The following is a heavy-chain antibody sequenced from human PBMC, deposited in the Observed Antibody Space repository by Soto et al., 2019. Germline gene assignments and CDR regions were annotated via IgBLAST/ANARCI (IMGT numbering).Heavy chain of an antibody. D-gene: IGHD3-3*01. V-gene: IGHV1-3*01. CDR3: ARERAIFGFVRISYYRYGLEF. CDR2: INAGNGNT. Sequence: ASGKVSCKASGYTFTSYAMHWVRQAPGQRLEWMGWINAGNGNTKYSQKFQGRVTITRDTSASTAYMELSSLRSEDTAVYYCARERAIFGFVRISYYRYGLEFRARRTTVIVSS. CDR1: GYTFTSYA. J-gene: IGHJ6*02.